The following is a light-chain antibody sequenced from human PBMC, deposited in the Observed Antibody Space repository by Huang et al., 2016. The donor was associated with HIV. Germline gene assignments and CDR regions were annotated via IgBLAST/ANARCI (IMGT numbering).Light chain of an antibody. CDR1: QGISNH. V-gene: IGKV1-17*03. CDR3: LQHNSYPYT. CDR2: AAS. J-gene: IGKJ2*01. Sequence: DIQMTQSPSAMSASVGDRITITCRAGQGISNHLAWFQQKPGKDPKRLIYAASSLQSGVPSRFSGSGSGTEFTLTISSLQPEDFATYYCLQHNSYPYTFGQGTKLEIK.